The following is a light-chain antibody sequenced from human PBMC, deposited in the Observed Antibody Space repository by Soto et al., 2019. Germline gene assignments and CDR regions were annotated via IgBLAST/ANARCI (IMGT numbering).Light chain of an antibody. J-gene: IGKJ1*01. Sequence: DIQMTQSPSSLSASVGDRVTITCRASQGIAKSLAWYQQKPGKAPKLLIYSASTLQSGVPSRFSGSGSGTDFTLTISSLQPEDVATYYCQKYNSAPWTFGQGTKMDSK. V-gene: IGKV1-27*01. CDR2: SAS. CDR3: QKYNSAPWT. CDR1: QGIAKS.